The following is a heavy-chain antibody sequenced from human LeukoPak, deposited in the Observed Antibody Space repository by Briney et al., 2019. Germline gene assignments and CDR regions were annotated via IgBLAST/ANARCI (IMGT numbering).Heavy chain of an antibody. J-gene: IGHJ4*02. V-gene: IGHV3-23*01. CDR1: GFTFNSYA. CDR2: ISGGGGST. Sequence: PGGSLRLSCAASGFTFNSYAVSWVRQAPGKGLEWVSGISGGGGSTWYADSVEGRFIISRDNSKNTLFLQMNSLRAEDTAVYFCAKDRGYCRGGSCYNFDYWGQGTLVTVSS. D-gene: IGHD2-15*01. CDR3: AKDRGYCRGGSCYNFDY.